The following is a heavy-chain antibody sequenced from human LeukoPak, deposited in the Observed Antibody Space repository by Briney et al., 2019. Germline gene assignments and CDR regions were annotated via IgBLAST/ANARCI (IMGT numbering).Heavy chain of an antibody. CDR3: AYRLQLLYRPGWFDP. V-gene: IGHV4-34*01. J-gene: IGHJ5*02. D-gene: IGHD2-2*02. CDR2: INHSGST. Sequence: PSETLSLTCAVYGGSFSGYYWSWIRQPPGKGLEWIGEINHSGSTNYNPSLKSRVTISVDTSENQFSLKLSSVTAADTAAYYCAYRLQLLYRPGWFDPWGQGTLVTVSS. CDR1: GGSFSGYY.